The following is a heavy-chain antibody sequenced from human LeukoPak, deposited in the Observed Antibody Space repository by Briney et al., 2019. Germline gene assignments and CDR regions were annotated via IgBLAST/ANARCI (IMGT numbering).Heavy chain of an antibody. CDR3: ARTALGIYSSSWFDP. V-gene: IGHV1-18*01. CDR2: ISAYNGNT. CDR1: GYTFTSYG. J-gene: IGHJ5*02. Sequence: ASVKVSCKASGYTFTSYGISWVRQAPGQGLEWMGWISAYNGNTNYAQKLQGRVAMTTDTSTSTAYMELRSLRSDDTAVYYCARTALGIYSSSWFDPWGQGTLVTVSP. D-gene: IGHD6-13*01.